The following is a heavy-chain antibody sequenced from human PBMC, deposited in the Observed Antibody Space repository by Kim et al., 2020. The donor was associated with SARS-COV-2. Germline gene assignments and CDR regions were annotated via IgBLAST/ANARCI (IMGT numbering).Heavy chain of an antibody. Sequence: SETLSLTCTVSGGSISSYYWSWIRQPAGKGLEWIGRIYTSGSTNYNPSLKSRVTMSVDTSKNQFSLKLSSVTAADTAVYYCATYYYDSSGYGSYYGMDVWGQGTTVTVSS. CDR3: ATYYYDSSGYGSYYGMDV. CDR2: IYTSGST. CDR1: GGSISSYY. V-gene: IGHV4-4*07. D-gene: IGHD3-22*01. J-gene: IGHJ6*02.